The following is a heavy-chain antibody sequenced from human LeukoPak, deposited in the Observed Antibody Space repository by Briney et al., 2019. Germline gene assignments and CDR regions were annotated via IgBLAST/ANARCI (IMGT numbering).Heavy chain of an antibody. J-gene: IGHJ4*02. D-gene: IGHD6-13*01. CDR2: ISGSSGNT. V-gene: IGHV3-23*01. CDR1: GFTFSNYA. CDR3: AKRPAAVGSDYFDY. Sequence: PGGTLRLSCAASGFTFSNYAMDWVRQAPGKGLEWVSGISGSSGNTYYTDSVKGLFTISRDNSKNTLFLQMNSLRAEDTAVYYCAKRPAAVGSDYFDYWGQGTLVTVSS.